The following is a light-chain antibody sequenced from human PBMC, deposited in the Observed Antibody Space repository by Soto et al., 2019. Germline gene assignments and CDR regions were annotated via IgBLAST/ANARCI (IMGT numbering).Light chain of an antibody. CDR3: QSYDSSLSALV. V-gene: IGLV1-40*01. Sequence: QSVLTQPPSASGTPGQTVTISCSGGSSNVGNSLVYWYQQLPGAAPKLLIYGNSNRPSGVPDRFSGSKSGTSASLAITGLQAEDEADYYCQSYDSSLSALVFGGGTQLTVL. CDR2: GNS. J-gene: IGLJ2*01. CDR1: SSNVGNSL.